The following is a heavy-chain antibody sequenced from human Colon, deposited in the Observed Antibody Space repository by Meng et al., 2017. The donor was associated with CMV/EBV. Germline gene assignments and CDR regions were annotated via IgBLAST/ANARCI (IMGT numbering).Heavy chain of an antibody. CDR1: GDSLRDHY. V-gene: IGHV4-59*11. CDR3: ARDRTREYKLLRQRLKRDDYGFDV. CDR2: VYYSGSA. J-gene: IGHJ6*02. D-gene: IGHD6-19*01. Sequence: SETLSLTCTVSGDSLRDHYWSWIRQPPGKGLEWMGYVYYSGSARYSPSLRSRITISVDTSRNQISLNLRFVTAADTAVYYCARDRTREYKLLRQRLKRDDYGFDVWGQGTTVTVSS.